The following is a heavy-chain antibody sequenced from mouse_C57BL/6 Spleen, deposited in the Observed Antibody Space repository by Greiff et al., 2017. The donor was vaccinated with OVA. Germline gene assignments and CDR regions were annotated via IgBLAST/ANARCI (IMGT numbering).Heavy chain of an antibody. D-gene: IGHD1-1*01. V-gene: IGHV1-18*01. Sequence: EVQLQQSGPELVKPGASVTIPCKASGYTFTDYNMDWVKQSHGKSLEWIGDINPNNGGTIYNQKFKGKATLTVDKSSSTAYMELRSLTSEDTAVYYCARSGSSPAWFAYWGQGTLVTVSA. CDR2: INPNNGGT. CDR1: GYTFTDYN. CDR3: ARSGSSPAWFAY. J-gene: IGHJ3*01.